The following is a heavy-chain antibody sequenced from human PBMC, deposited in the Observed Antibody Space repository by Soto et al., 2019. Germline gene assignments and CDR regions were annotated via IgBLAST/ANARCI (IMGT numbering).Heavy chain of an antibody. D-gene: IGHD6-13*01. J-gene: IGHJ6*02. V-gene: IGHV3-30-3*01. CDR1: GFTFSSYA. Sequence: PGGSLRLSCAASGFTFSSYAMPWVRQAPGKGLEWVAVISYDGSNKYYADSVKGRFTISRDNSKNTLYLQMNSLRAEDTAVYYCARGYSSSWYFYYGMDVWGQGTTVTVSS. CDR2: ISYDGSNK. CDR3: ARGYSSSWYFYYGMDV.